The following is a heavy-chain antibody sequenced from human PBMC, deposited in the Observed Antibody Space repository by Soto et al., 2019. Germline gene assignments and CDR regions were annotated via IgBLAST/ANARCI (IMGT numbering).Heavy chain of an antibody. Sequence: SVKVSFKASGGTFSSYAISWVRQAPGQGLEWIGGIIPIFGTANYAQKFQGRVTITADESTSTAYMEMSSLRFEDTAVYYCARGSYLGQSDYWGQGTLVTVSS. CDR1: GGTFSSYA. V-gene: IGHV1-69*13. CDR3: ARGSYLGQSDY. CDR2: IIPIFGTA. D-gene: IGHD1-26*01. J-gene: IGHJ4*02.